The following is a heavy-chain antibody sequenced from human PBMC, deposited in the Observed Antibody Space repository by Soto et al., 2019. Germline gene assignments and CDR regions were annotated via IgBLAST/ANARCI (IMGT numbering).Heavy chain of an antibody. J-gene: IGHJ3*02. CDR2: ISSSSSYI. CDR3: AGDAFDI. Sequence: TGGSLRLSCAASGFTFSSYSMNWVRQAPGKGLEWVSSISSSSSYIHYADSVKGRFTISRDNAKSSLYLQMNTLRAEDTAVYYCAGDAFDIWGQGTMVTVSS. V-gene: IGHV3-21*01. CDR1: GFTFSSYS.